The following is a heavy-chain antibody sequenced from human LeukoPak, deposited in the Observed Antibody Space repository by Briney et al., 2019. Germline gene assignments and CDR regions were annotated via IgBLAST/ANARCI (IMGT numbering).Heavy chain of an antibody. Sequence: SETLSLTCAVYGGSLSGYFWSWLRQPPGKGLEWLGEINHSGSTSHNPSLKSRVTISVDTSKNQFSLNLNSVTAADTAVYYCARHLLGSEAAAHDYWGQGTLVTVSS. CDR3: ARHLLGSEAAAHDY. D-gene: IGHD6-13*01. J-gene: IGHJ4*02. CDR1: GGSLSGYF. V-gene: IGHV4-34*01. CDR2: INHSGST.